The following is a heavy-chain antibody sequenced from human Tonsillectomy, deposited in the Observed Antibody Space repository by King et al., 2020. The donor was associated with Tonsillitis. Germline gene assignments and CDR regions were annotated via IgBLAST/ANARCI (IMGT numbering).Heavy chain of an antibody. CDR1: GFTFSSYS. D-gene: IGHD3-22*01. V-gene: IGHV3-21*01. CDR3: ARESRPSYYYDSSGSPFDY. Sequence: VQLVESGGGLVKPGGSLRLSCAASGFTFSSYSMNWVRPAPGKGLEWVSSISSRSSYIYYSDSAKGRFTLSRDNAKNSLYLQMNSLRAEDTAVYYCARESRPSYYYDSSGSPFDYWGQGTLVTVSS. J-gene: IGHJ4*02. CDR2: ISSRSSYI.